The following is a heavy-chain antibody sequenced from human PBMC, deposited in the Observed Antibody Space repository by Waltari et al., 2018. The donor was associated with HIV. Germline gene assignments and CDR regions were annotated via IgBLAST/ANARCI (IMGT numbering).Heavy chain of an antibody. D-gene: IGHD5-18*01. J-gene: IGHJ4*02. CDR2: IYHSGST. Sequence: QVQLQESGPGLVKPSETLSLTCTVSGYSISSGYYWGWIRQPPGKGLEWIGSIYHSGSTYYNPSLKSRVTISVDTSKNQFSLKLSSVTAADTAVYYCARGPGYSYGSHYYWGQGTLVTVSS. V-gene: IGHV4-38-2*02. CDR1: GYSISSGYY. CDR3: ARGPGYSYGSHYY.